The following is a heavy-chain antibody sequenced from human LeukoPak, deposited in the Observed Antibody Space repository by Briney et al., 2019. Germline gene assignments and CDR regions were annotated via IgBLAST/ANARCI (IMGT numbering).Heavy chain of an antibody. D-gene: IGHD5-12*01. CDR3: AGRLPLAL. J-gene: IGHJ3*01. V-gene: IGHV4-59*02. CDR1: GFTVSSNS. Sequence: GSLRLSCTVSGFTVSSNSMSWVRQAPGKGLEWIGRISSSGSTNYNPSLKSRVTISVDTSKNQFSLKLSSVTAADTAVYYCAGRLPLALWGQGTMVTVSS. CDR2: ISSSGST.